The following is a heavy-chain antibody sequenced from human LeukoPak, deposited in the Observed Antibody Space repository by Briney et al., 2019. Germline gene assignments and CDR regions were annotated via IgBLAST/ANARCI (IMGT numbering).Heavy chain of an antibody. CDR1: GYTSTGYY. CDR3: ARDPGYCSSTSCPMGY. J-gene: IGHJ4*02. Sequence: ASVKVSCKASGYTSTGYYMHWVRQAPGQGLEWMGWINPNSGGTNYAQKFQGRVTMTRDTSISTAYMELSRLRSDDTAVYYCARDPGYCSSTSCPMGYWGQGTLVTVSS. D-gene: IGHD2-2*01. V-gene: IGHV1-2*02. CDR2: INPNSGGT.